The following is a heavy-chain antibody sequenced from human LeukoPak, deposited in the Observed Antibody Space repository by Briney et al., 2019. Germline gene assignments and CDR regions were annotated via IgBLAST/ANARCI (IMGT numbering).Heavy chain of an antibody. J-gene: IGHJ4*02. CDR1: GFTFSSYG. CDR3: AKASDPGYIDY. V-gene: IGHV3-30*18. Sequence: PGGSLRLSCAASGFTFSSYGMHWVRQAPDKGLEWVAVISYDGSNKYYADSVKGRFTISRDNSKNTLYLQMNSLRAEDTAVYYCAKASDPGYIDYWGQGTLVTVSS. CDR2: ISYDGSNK. D-gene: IGHD6-13*01.